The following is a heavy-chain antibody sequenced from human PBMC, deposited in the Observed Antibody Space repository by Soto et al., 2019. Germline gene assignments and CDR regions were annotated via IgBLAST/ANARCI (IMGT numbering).Heavy chain of an antibody. J-gene: IGHJ4*02. D-gene: IGHD3-22*01. CDR3: AKDTYYHDSSGYYVFDC. CDR2: ISRSGRTI. CDR1: GFTFSDYY. V-gene: IGHV3-11*04. Sequence: PGGSLRLSFAASGFTFSDYYMSWIRQAPGKGLEWVSYISRSGRTIYYTDSVRGRFTISRDNSRNTLDLQMNSLRAEDTAVYYCAKDTYYHDSSGYYVFDCWGQGTLVTVSS.